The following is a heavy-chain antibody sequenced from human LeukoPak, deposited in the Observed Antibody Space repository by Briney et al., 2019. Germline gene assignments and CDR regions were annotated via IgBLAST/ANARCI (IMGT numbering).Heavy chain of an antibody. CDR1: GFTFSSYG. V-gene: IGHV3-33*06. D-gene: IGHD5-24*01. CDR3: AKDARDGYKYYFDY. J-gene: IGHJ4*02. CDR2: IWYDGSNK. Sequence: GGSLRLSCAASGFTFSSYGMHWVRQAPGKGLEWVAVIWYDGSNKYYADSVRGRFTISRDNSKSTLYLQMNSLRAEDTAVYYCAKDARDGYKYYFDYWGQGTLVTVSS.